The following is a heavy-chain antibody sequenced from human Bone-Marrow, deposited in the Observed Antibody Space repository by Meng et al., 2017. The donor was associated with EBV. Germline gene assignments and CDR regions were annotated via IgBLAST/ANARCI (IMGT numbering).Heavy chain of an antibody. CDR1: GGSIRSSNW. CDR3: AAGFRELVRSRDY. D-gene: IGHD3-10*01. CDR2: IFYGGST. J-gene: IGHJ4*02. Sequence: GPLMVRGPGLVKPSGTLSLTCVVSGGSIRSSNWWSWVRQPPGKGLEWIGEIFYGGSTNYNPSLESRVTISVDKSKNQFSLKLSSVTAADTAVYYCAAGFRELVRSRDYWGQGTLVTVSS. V-gene: IGHV4-4*02.